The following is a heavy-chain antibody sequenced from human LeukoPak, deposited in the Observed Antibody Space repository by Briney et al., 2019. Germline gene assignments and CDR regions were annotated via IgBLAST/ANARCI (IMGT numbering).Heavy chain of an antibody. D-gene: IGHD4-17*01. CDR2: ISSSGSTI. CDR3: ARGALRSGSWFDP. J-gene: IGHJ5*02. Sequence: GGSLRLSCAASGFTFSSYEMNWVRQAPGKGLEWVSYISSSGSTIYYADSVKGRFTISRDNAKNSLYLQMTSLRAEDTAVYYCARGALRSGSWFDPWGQGTLVTVSS. CDR1: GFTFSSYE. V-gene: IGHV3-48*03.